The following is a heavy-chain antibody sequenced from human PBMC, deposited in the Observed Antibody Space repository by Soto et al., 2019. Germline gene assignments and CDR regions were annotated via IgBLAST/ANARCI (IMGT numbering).Heavy chain of an antibody. J-gene: IGHJ5*02. CDR1: GGSVSSRSYF. CDR3: ARQRVVPATPTNWFDP. CDR2: IYYNGST. Sequence: QVQVQESGPGLVKPSDTLSLTCTVSGGSVSSRSYFWGWIRRPPGKGLEWIGTIYYNGSTYYNPSLKSRVTLSVDTSKNQFSLKLTSVTASDTAVYYCARQRVVPATPTNWFDPWGQGTLVTVSS. V-gene: IGHV4-39*01. D-gene: IGHD2-15*01.